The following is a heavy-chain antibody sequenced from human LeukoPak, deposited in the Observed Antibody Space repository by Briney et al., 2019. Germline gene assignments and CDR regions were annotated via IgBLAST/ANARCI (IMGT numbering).Heavy chain of an antibody. J-gene: IGHJ6*03. CDR1: GGSFSGYY. CDR2: INHSGST. CDR3: ARLVKDYYGSGSYYNPSSYYYMDV. Sequence: PSETLSLTCAVYGGSFSGYYWSWIRQPPGKGLEWIGEINHSGSTNYNPSLKSRVTISVDMSKNQFSLKLSSVTAADTAVYYCARLVKDYYGSGSYYNPSSYYYMDVWGKGTTVTISS. D-gene: IGHD3-10*01. V-gene: IGHV4-34*01.